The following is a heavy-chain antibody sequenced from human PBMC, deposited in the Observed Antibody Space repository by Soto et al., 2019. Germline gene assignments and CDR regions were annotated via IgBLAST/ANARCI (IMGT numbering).Heavy chain of an antibody. D-gene: IGHD3-10*01. CDR3: ARDVRGVIKGVFDY. Sequence: QVQLVESGGGVVQPGRSLRLSCAASGFTFSSYGMHWVRQAPGKGLEWVAVIWYDGSNKYYADSVKGRFTISRDNSKNPLYLQMNSLRAEDTAVYYCARDVRGVIKGVFDYWGQGTLVTVSS. V-gene: IGHV3-33*01. CDR1: GFTFSSYG. J-gene: IGHJ4*02. CDR2: IWYDGSNK.